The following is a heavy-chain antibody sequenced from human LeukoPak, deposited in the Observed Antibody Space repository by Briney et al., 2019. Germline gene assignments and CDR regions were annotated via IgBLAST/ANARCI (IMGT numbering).Heavy chain of an antibody. CDR2: ISAYNGNT. D-gene: IGHD2-8*02. Sequence: ASVKVSCKASGYTFTSYGISWVRQAPGQGLEWMGWISAYNGNTNYAQKPQGRLTMTTDTSTSTAYMELRSLRSDDTAVYYCARDLGVVDSYYFDYWGQGTLVTVSS. CDR1: GYTFTSYG. V-gene: IGHV1-18*01. J-gene: IGHJ4*02. CDR3: ARDLGVVDSYYFDY.